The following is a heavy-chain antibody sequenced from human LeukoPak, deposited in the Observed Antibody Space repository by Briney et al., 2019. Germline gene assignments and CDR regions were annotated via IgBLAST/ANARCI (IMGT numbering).Heavy chain of an antibody. CDR1: GYTFSDYY. J-gene: IGHJ4*02. CDR3: ARDQKQWLEIDY. CDR2: INPNSGGA. D-gene: IGHD6-19*01. V-gene: IGHV1-2*02. Sequence: ASVGVSCKGSGYTFSDYYMHWVRQAPGQGLEWMGWINPNSGGANFAQKFQGRVTMTRDTSISTAYMELSRLTSDDTAVYYCARDQKQWLEIDYWGQGTLVTVSS.